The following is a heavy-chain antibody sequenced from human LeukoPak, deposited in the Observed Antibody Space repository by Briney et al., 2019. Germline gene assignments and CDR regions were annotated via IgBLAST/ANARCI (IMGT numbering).Heavy chain of an antibody. J-gene: IGHJ4*02. CDR3: ARGGNSGWLVDY. CDR2: INHSGST. CDR1: GGSFSGYY. D-gene: IGHD6-19*01. Sequence: PSETLSLTCAVYGGSFSGYYWSWIRQPPGKGLEWIGEINHSGSTNYSASLKSRVTISVDTSKNQFSLKLSSVTAADTAVYYCARGGNSGWLVDYWGQGTLVTVSS. V-gene: IGHV4-34*01.